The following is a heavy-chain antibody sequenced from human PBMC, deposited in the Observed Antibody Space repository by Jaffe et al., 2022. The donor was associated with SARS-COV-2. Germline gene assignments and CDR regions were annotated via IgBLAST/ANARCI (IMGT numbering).Heavy chain of an antibody. V-gene: IGHV4-39*01. CDR1: GGSISSSSYY. Sequence: QLQLQESGPGLVKPSETLSLTCTVSGGSISSSSYYWGWIRQPPGKGLEWIGSIYYSGSTYYNPSLKSRVTISVDTSKNQFSLKLSSVTAADTAVYYCARHLRKFLRLRDGAGYFDLWGRGTLVTVSS. D-gene: IGHD6-25*01. J-gene: IGHJ2*01. CDR2: IYYSGST. CDR3: ARHLRKFLRLRDGAGYFDL.